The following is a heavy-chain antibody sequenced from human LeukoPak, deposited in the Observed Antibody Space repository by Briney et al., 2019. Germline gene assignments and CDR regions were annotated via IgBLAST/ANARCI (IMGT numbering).Heavy chain of an antibody. V-gene: IGHV3-23*01. CDR3: AKGTLDIVVVPAAPKVYYFDY. D-gene: IGHD2-2*01. J-gene: IGHJ4*02. CDR1: GFTFSSYW. Sequence: GGSLRLSCAASGFTFSSYWMHWVRQAPGKGLEWVSSISSSGGSTYYADSVKGRFTISRDNSKNTLYLQMNSLRAEDTAVYYCAKGTLDIVVVPAAPKVYYFDYWGRGTLVTVSS. CDR2: ISSSGGST.